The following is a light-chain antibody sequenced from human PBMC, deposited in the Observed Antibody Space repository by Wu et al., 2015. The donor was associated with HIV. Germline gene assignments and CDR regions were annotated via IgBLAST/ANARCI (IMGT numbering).Light chain of an antibody. V-gene: IGKV1-5*03. CDR1: QRIGSW. CDR3: QHYNS. J-gene: IGKJ4*01. CDR2: EAT. Sequence: DIQMTQSPSTLSASIGDTITITCRASQRIGSWLAWYQQRPGKAPNLLLYEATNLESGVPSRFSASGSGTEFRLTISGLQPDDFATHFCQHYNSFGGGTTVEIK.